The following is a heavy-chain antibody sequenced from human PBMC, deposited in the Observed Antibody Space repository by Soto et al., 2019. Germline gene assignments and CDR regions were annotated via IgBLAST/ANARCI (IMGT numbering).Heavy chain of an antibody. D-gene: IGHD2-15*01. V-gene: IGHV1-18*04. CDR2: ISAYNGNT. J-gene: IGHJ4*02. CDR1: GYTFTSYG. CDR3: ARDLSGIVVVVAATPGDY. Sequence: QVQLVQSGAEVKKPGASVKVSCKASGYTFTSYGISWVRQAPGQGLEWMGWISAYNGNTNYAQELQGRVTMTTDTSTSTAYMELRSLRSDDTAVYYCARDLSGIVVVVAATPGDYWGQGTLXTXS.